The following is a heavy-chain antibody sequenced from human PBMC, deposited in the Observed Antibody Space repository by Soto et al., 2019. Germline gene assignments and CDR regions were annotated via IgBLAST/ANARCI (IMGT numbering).Heavy chain of an antibody. CDR2: IYYSGST. J-gene: IGHJ5*02. CDR1: GGSITSSSYY. V-gene: IGHV4-39*01. D-gene: IGHD1-26*01. CDR3: ATQELGGSYVYTFDP. Sequence: QLHLRESGPGLVKPSETLSLTCTVSGGSITSSSYYWGWIRQPPGKGLEWIGSIYYSGSTYYNPSRKSRVTISVDTSKNQSSLKLSSVTAADTAVYYCATQELGGSYVYTFDPWGQGTLVTVSS.